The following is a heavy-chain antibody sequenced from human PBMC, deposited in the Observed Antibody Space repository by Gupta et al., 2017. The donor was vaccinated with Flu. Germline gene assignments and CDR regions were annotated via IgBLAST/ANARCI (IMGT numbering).Heavy chain of an antibody. CDR2: INNIGGGT. Sequence: FSTYARNWVRQAPGKGLEWVSGINNIGGGTYYTDAVQGRFTVSRDNSDNTVHLQMDSLRAEDTAVYYCAKVLYTVPGALDSWGQGTLVTVSS. CDR1: FSTYA. V-gene: IGHV3-23*01. J-gene: IGHJ4*02. CDR3: AKVLYTVPGALDS. D-gene: IGHD6-19*01.